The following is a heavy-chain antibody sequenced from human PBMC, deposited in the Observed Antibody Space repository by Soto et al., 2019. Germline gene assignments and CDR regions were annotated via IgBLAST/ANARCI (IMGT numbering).Heavy chain of an antibody. V-gene: IGHV4-34*01. CDR1: GGSFSGYY. D-gene: IGHD1-26*01. CDR3: ASRVVGPRGYYYYYMDV. CDR2: INHSGST. Sequence: SETLSLTCAVYGGSFSGYYWSWIRQPPGKGLEWIGEINHSGSTNYNPSLKSRVTISVDTSKNQFSLKLSSVTAADTAVYYCASRVVGPRGYYYYYMDVWGKGTTVTVSS. J-gene: IGHJ6*03.